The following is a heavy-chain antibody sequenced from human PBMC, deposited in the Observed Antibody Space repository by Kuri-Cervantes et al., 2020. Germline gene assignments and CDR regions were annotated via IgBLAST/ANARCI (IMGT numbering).Heavy chain of an antibody. D-gene: IGHD3-10*01. CDR1: GFASGLTFSSYS. Sequence: GGSLRLSCAASGFASGLTFSSYSMNWVRQAPGKGLEWASSITSTSSKIDYADSVKGRFTISRDNAKKSLFLEMSSLRVEDTGVYYCARALTSRYLVDLWGQGTLVTVSS. J-gene: IGHJ4*02. CDR3: ARALTSRYLVDL. CDR2: ITSTSSKI. V-gene: IGHV3-21*01.